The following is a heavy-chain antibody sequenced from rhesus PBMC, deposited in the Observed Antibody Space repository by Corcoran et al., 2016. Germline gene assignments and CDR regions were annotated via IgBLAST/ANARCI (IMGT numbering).Heavy chain of an antibody. CDR2: ISPFNDNR. CDR1: GYTFTSYY. CDR3: TVAATGYFDY. J-gene: IGHJ4*01. V-gene: IGHV1-180*01. Sequence: QVQLVQSGAEIKQPGASVKLSCKASGYTFTSYYMHWVRQAPGQCLELIGLISPFNDNRSYAQNFQGRVTITTDTSTSTGYMELSSLRSEDTAVYYCTVAATGYFDYWGQGVLVTVSS. D-gene: IGHD4-29*01.